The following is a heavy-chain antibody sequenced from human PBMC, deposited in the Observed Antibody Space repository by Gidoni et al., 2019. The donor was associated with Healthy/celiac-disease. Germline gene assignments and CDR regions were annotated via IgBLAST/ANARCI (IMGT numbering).Heavy chain of an antibody. CDR2: IYYSGST. J-gene: IGHJ4*02. D-gene: IGHD3-3*01. Sequence: QLQLQESGPGLVKPSETLSLTCTVSGGSISSSSYYWGWIRQPPGKGLEWIGSIYYSGSTYYNPSLKSRVTISVDTSKNQFSLKLSSVTAADTAVYYCAGPFNYDFWSGGGGSRVDYWGQGTLVTVSS. CDR3: AGPFNYDFWSGGGGSRVDY. CDR1: GGSISSSSYY. V-gene: IGHV4-39*01.